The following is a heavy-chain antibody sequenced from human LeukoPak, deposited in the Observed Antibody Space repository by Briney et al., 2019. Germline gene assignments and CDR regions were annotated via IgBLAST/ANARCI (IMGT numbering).Heavy chain of an antibody. D-gene: IGHD3-22*01. CDR1: GGTFSSYA. V-gene: IGHV1-69*13. Sequence: SVKVSCKDSGGTFSSYAISWVRQTPGQGLDSMAGIIPIFRTANYAQKFQGRVTITADESTSTAYMELSSLRSEDTAVYYCARTTYYYDSSGYSSYYYYMDVWGKGTTVTISS. CDR2: IIPIFRTA. J-gene: IGHJ6*03. CDR3: ARTTYYYDSSGYSSYYYYMDV.